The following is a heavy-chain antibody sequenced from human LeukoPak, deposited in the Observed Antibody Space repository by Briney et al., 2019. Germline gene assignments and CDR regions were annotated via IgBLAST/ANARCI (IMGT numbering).Heavy chain of an antibody. CDR1: GGTFSSYA. V-gene: IGHV1-69*05. CDR2: IIPIFGTA. CDR3: ARYNYYDSSGYYYVDY. D-gene: IGHD3-22*01. Sequence: SVKVSCKASGGTFSSYAISWVRQAPGQGLEWMGRIIPIFGTANYAQKFQGRVTITTDESTSTAYMELSSLRSEDAAVYYCARYNYYDSSGYYYVDYWGQGTLVTVSS. J-gene: IGHJ4*02.